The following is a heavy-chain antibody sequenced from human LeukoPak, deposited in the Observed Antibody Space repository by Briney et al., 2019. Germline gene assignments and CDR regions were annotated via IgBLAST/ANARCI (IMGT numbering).Heavy chain of an antibody. D-gene: IGHD1-14*01. CDR2: ISGSGGST. CDR1: GFTFSSYA. Sequence: HPGGSLRLSCAASGFTFSSYAMSRVRQAPGKGLEWVSAISGSGGSTYYADSVKGRFTISRDNSKNTLYLQMNSLRAEDTAVYYCAKDRPGGIGGLSLDYWGQGTLVTVSS. V-gene: IGHV3-23*01. CDR3: AKDRPGGIGGLSLDY. J-gene: IGHJ4*02.